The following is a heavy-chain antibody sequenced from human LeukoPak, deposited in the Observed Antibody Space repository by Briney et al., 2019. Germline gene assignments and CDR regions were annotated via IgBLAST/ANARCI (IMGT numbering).Heavy chain of an antibody. CDR1: GFTFSSYA. V-gene: IGHV3-23*01. CDR3: AKVIYYGSENVDF. D-gene: IGHD3-10*01. J-gene: IGHJ4*02. CDR2: IIGSGGST. Sequence: GGSLRLSCAASGFTFSSYAMSWVRQAPGKGLEWVSSIIGSGGSTYYADSVNGRFTTSRHNSKNTLYLQINSLRAEDTALYYCAKVIYYGSENVDFWGQGTLVTVSS.